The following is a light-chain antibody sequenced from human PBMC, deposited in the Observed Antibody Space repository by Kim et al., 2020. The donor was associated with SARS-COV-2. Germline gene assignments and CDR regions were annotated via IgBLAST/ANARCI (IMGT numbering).Light chain of an antibody. CDR3: QVWDSGTVV. J-gene: IGLJ3*02. CDR2: RDS. V-gene: IGLV3-9*01. Sequence: SYELTQPLSVSVALGQTARITCGGNNIGSKNVHWYQQKPGQAPVLVIYRDSNRPSGIPERFSGSNSGNTATLTINRAQDGDEADFYCQVWDSGTVVFGGGTKVTVL. CDR1: NIGSKN.